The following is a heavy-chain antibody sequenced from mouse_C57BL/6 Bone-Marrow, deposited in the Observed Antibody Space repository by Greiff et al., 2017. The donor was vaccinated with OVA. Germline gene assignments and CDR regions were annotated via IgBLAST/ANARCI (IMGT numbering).Heavy chain of an antibody. J-gene: IGHJ1*03. V-gene: IGHV5-15*01. Sequence: DVMLVESGGGLVQPGGSLKLSCAASGFTFSDYGMAWVRQAPRKGPEWVAFISNLAYSIYYADTVTGRFTISRENAKNTLYLEMSSMRSEDTAMYYCARSSNYSNYVCWYFDVWGTGTTVTVSS. CDR3: ARSSNYSNYVCWYFDV. CDR2: ISNLAYSI. CDR1: GFTFSDYG. D-gene: IGHD2-5*01.